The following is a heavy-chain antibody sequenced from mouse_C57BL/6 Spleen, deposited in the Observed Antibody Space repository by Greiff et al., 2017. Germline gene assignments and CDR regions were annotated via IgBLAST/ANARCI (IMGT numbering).Heavy chain of an antibody. J-gene: IGHJ4*01. Sequence: EVQGVESGGDLVKPGGSLKLSCAASGFTFSSYGMSWVRQTPDKRLEWVATISSGGSYTYYPDSVKGRFTISRDNAKNTLYLQMSSLKSEDTAMYYCARREGLRRAMDYWGQGTSVTVSS. D-gene: IGHD2-2*01. V-gene: IGHV5-6*01. CDR1: GFTFSSYG. CDR2: ISSGGSYT. CDR3: ARREGLRRAMDY.